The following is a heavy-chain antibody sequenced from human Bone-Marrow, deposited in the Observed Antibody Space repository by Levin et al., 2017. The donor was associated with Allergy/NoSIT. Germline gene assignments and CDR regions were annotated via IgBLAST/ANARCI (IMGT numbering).Heavy chain of an antibody. CDR3: ARRPTVVTLSGAFDV. CDR2: VDHRGNT. D-gene: IGHD4-23*01. CDR1: GGSFSGYS. Sequence: PSETLSLTCAVYGGSFSGYSWNWIRQPPGKGLEWLGEVDHRGNTKSNPSLKSGVTISVDTSRTQFSLRLSSVTAADTAVYYCARRPTVVTLSGAFDVWGQGTTVTVSS. V-gene: IGHV4-34*01. J-gene: IGHJ3*01.